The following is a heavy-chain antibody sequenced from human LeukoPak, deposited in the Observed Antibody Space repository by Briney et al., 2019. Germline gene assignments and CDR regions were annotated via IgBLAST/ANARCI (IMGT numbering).Heavy chain of an antibody. CDR3: ARGPYSSSSEYFQF. Sequence: GGSLRLSCAASGFTFSSYGMHWVRQAPGKGLEWVAIISYDGSNKYYTDSVKGRFTVSRDNSKNTLYLQMNSLRAEDTAVYYCARGPYSSSSEYFQFWGQGTLVTVSS. CDR1: GFTFSSYG. CDR2: ISYDGSNK. V-gene: IGHV3-30*03. J-gene: IGHJ1*01. D-gene: IGHD6-6*01.